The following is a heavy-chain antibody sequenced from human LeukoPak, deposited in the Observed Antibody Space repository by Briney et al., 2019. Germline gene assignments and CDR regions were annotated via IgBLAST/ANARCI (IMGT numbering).Heavy chain of an antibody. CDR2: ISGSGGTT. V-gene: IGHV3-23*01. Sequence: WGSLRLSCAVSGITLSNYGMSWVRQAPGKGREWVAGISGSGGTTNYADSVKGRFTISRDNPKNTLFLHMNSLRAEDTAVYFCAKRGVVIRVILVGFHKEAYYFDSWGQGALVTVSS. D-gene: IGHD3-22*01. J-gene: IGHJ4*02. CDR3: AKRGVVIRVILVGFHKEAYYFDS. CDR1: GITLSNYG.